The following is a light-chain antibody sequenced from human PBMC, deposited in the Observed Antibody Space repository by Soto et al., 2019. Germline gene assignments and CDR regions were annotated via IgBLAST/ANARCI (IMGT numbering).Light chain of an antibody. CDR2: GAS. V-gene: IGKV3-20*01. CDR3: QQYHASPLT. Sequence: TKSAGALSLSPGARATLSCRASQSVSSNLAWYQQKPGRAHRLLIYGASSRATGIPDRFSGSGSGTDFTLTISRLEPEDFALYYCQQYHASPLTFGQGTKVDIK. J-gene: IGKJ1*01. CDR1: QSVSSN.